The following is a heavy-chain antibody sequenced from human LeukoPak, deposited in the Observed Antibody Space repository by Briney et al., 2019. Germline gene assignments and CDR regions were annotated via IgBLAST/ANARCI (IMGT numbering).Heavy chain of an antibody. CDR3: AKDWTGIAAAYYFDY. Sequence: GGSLRLSCAASGFTFSSYAMSWVRQAPGKGLEWVSAISGSGGSTYYADSVKGRFTISRDKSKNTLYLQMNSLRAEDTAVYYCAKDWTGIAAAYYFDYWGQGTLVTVSS. V-gene: IGHV3-23*01. CDR1: GFTFSSYA. J-gene: IGHJ4*02. CDR2: ISGSGGST. D-gene: IGHD6-13*01.